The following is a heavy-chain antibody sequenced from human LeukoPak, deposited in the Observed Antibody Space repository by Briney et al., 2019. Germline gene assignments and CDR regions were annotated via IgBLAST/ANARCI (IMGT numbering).Heavy chain of an antibody. CDR3: ANTLHTYCDGDCLGY. CDR1: GFTFSDSY. V-gene: IGHV3-74*01. Sequence: PGGSLRLSCAASGFTFSDSYMSWIRQAPGKGLVWVSRINSDGSSTSYADSVKGRFTISRDNARNTLYLQMNSLTAEDTAVYYYANTLHTYCDGDCLGYWGQGTLVTVSS. J-gene: IGHJ4*02. CDR2: INSDGSST. D-gene: IGHD2-21*02.